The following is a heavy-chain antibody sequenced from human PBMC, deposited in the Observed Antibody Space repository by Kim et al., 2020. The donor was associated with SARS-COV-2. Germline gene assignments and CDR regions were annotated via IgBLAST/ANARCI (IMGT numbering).Heavy chain of an antibody. D-gene: IGHD3-22*01. CDR3: ARRGSGYYDY. V-gene: IGHV4-39*01. J-gene: IGHJ4*02. CDR1: GGSISSSSYY. CDR2: IYYSGST. Sequence: SETLSLTCTVSGGSISSSSYYWGWIRQPPGKGLEWIGSIYYSGSTYYNPSLKSRVTISVDTSKNQFSLKLSSVTAADTAVYYCARRGSGYYDYWGQGTLVTVSS.